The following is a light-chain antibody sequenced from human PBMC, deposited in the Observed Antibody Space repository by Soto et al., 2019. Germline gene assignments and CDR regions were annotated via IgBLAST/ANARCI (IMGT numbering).Light chain of an antibody. Sequence: EIVLTQSPGTLSLSPGERATLSCRTSQSVSSSYLAWYQQKLGQAPRLLIYAASSRATGIPDRFSGSGSGTDFTLTISRLEPEDFAVYYCQQYGTSLLTFGGGTKVEIK. J-gene: IGKJ4*01. CDR1: QSVSSSY. CDR3: QQYGTSLLT. V-gene: IGKV3-20*01. CDR2: AAS.